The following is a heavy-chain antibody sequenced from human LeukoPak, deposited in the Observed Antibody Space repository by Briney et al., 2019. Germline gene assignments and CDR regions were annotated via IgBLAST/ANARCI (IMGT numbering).Heavy chain of an antibody. Sequence: GGSQRLSCAASGFTFSSYGMHWVRQAPGKGLAWVAVIWSDGSNKYYADSVKGRFSISRDNAKNTLYLQMDSLGAEDTALYYCARDYPAPDYWGQGTLVTVSS. CDR3: ARDYPAPDY. J-gene: IGHJ4*02. V-gene: IGHV3-33*01. D-gene: IGHD6-25*01. CDR2: IWSDGSNK. CDR1: GFTFSSYG.